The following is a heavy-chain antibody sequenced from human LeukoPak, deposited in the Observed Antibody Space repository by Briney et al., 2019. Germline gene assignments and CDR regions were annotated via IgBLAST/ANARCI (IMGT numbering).Heavy chain of an antibody. CDR3: ARDPGVRWLVGFDY. J-gene: IGHJ4*02. CDR1: GFTFSTYG. D-gene: IGHD6-19*01. Sequence: GGSLRLSCAASGFTFSTYGMHWVRQAPGKGLEWVADIWYDGSNKYYEDSVKGRFTISRDNSKNTLYLQMNSLRAEDTAVYYCARDPGVRWLVGFDYWGQGTLVTVSS. CDR2: IWYDGSNK. V-gene: IGHV3-33*01.